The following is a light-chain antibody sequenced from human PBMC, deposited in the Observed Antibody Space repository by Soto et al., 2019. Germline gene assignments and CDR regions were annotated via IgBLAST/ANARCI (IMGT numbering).Light chain of an antibody. V-gene: IGLV2-23*02. CDR1: SSDVGSYNL. Sequence: SSLKQPASVSGSPGQSITISCTGTSSDVGSYNLVSWYQQYPGKAPKLMIYEVSKRPSGVSNRFSGSKSGNTASLTISGLQAEDEADYYCCSYAGSSTYVFGTGTKVTVL. CDR3: CSYAGSSTYV. J-gene: IGLJ1*01. CDR2: EVS.